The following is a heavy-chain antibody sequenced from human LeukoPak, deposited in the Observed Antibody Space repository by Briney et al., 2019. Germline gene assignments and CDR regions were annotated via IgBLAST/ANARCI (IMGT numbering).Heavy chain of an antibody. CDR3: ARVTAVAGTSVGVDA. CDR2: IGGTGGNI. Sequence: GGSLRLSCAASGLSFSNYAMYWVRQAPGKGLEWVSAIGGTGGNIFYTDSVKGRFTISRDNAKNTLYLQMNSLRAEDAAVYYCARVTAVAGTSVGVDAWGQGILVTVS. CDR1: GLSFSNYA. J-gene: IGHJ4*02. D-gene: IGHD6-19*01. V-gene: IGHV3-21*01.